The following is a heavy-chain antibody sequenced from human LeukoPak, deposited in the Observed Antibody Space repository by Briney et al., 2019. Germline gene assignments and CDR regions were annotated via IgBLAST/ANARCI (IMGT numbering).Heavy chain of an antibody. Sequence: GGSLRLSCVASRFTFSSYSMNWVRQAPGKGLEWVSSISSSSSYIYYADSVKGRFTISRDNAKNSLYLQMNSLRAEDTAVYYCARGVIERIQLWLLDYWGQGTLVTVSS. CDR3: ARGVIERIQLWLLDY. V-gene: IGHV3-21*01. CDR1: RFTFSSYS. J-gene: IGHJ4*02. CDR2: ISSSSSYI. D-gene: IGHD5-18*01.